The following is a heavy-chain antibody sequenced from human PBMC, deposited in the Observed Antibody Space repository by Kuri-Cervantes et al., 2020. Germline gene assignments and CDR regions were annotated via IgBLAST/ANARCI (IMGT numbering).Heavy chain of an antibody. V-gene: IGHV3-23*01. CDR2: ISGSGGGT. CDR3: ARGRTNFDY. Sequence: GGSLRLSCAASGFTFSSYAMSWVRQAPGKGLEWVSGISGSGGGTYFADSVKGRFTISRDNSKNTLYLQMNTLRAGDTAVYYCARGRTNFDYWGQGTLVTVSS. D-gene: IGHD1-14*01. CDR1: GFTFSSYA. J-gene: IGHJ4*02.